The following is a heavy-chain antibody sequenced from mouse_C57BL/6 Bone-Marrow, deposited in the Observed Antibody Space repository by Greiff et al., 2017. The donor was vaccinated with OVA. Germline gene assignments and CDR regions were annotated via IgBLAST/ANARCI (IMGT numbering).Heavy chain of an antibody. V-gene: IGHV1-76*01. CDR3: ARGYYGSSPYFDY. J-gene: IGHJ2*01. Sequence: QVQLQQSGAELVRPGASVKLSYKASGYTFTDYYINWVKQRPGQGLEWIARIYPGSGNTYYNEKFKGKATLTAEKSSSTAYMQLSSLTSEDSAVYFCARGYYGSSPYFDYWGQGTTLTVSS. CDR2: IYPGSGNT. CDR1: GYTFTDYY. D-gene: IGHD1-1*01.